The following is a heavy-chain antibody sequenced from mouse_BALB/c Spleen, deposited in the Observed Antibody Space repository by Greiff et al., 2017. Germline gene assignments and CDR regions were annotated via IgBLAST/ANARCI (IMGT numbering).Heavy chain of an antibody. CDR3: ARYYYGYEGYAMDY. J-gene: IGHJ4*01. CDR2: INPSSGYT. Sequence: QVQLKESGAELARPGASVKMSCKASGYTFTSYTMHWVKQRPGQGLEWIGYINPSSGYTNYNQKFKDKATLTADKSSSTAYMQLSSLTSEDSAVYYCARYYYGYEGYAMDYWGQGTSVTVSS. V-gene: IGHV1-4*01. D-gene: IGHD2-2*01. CDR1: GYTFTSYT.